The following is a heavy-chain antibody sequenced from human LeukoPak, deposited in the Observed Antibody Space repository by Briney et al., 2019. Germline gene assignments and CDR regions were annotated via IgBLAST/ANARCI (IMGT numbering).Heavy chain of an antibody. D-gene: IGHD3-10*01. J-gene: IGHJ4*02. CDR3: ARSITIWFGELSHFDY. Sequence: SETLSLTCTVSGGSISSYYWSWIRQPPGKGLEWIGYIYYSGSTNYNPSLKSRVTISVDTSKNQFSLKLSSVTAADTAVYYCARSITIWFGELSHFDYRGQGTLVTVSS. CDR2: IYYSGST. CDR1: GGSISSYY. V-gene: IGHV4-59*01.